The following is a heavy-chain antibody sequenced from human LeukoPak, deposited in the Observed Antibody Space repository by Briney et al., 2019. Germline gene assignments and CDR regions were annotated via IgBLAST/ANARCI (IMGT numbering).Heavy chain of an antibody. D-gene: IGHD4-23*01. CDR2: IYHSGST. Sequence: SEALSLTCAVYGGSFSGYYWSWIRQPPGKGLEWIGYIYHSGSTYYNPSLKSRVTISVDRSKNQFSLKLSSVTAADTAVYYCATVTTVVTPGAFDIWGQGTMVTVSS. V-gene: IGHV4-30-2*01. CDR1: GGSFSGYY. J-gene: IGHJ3*02. CDR3: ATVTTVVTPGAFDI.